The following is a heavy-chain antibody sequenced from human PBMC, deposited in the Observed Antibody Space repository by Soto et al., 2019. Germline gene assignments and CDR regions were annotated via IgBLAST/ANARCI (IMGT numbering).Heavy chain of an antibody. CDR3: ARAHSSGWYYFDY. J-gene: IGHJ4*02. Sequence: QVQLVESGGGVVQPGRSLRLSCAASGFTFSSYAMHWVRQAPGKGLEWVAVISYDGNNKYYADSVKGRFTISRDNSKNTLYLQVNSLRDDEDTAVYYCARAHSSGWYYFDYWGQGTLVTVSS. V-gene: IGHV3-30-3*01. CDR1: GFTFSSYA. CDR2: ISYDGNNK. D-gene: IGHD6-19*01.